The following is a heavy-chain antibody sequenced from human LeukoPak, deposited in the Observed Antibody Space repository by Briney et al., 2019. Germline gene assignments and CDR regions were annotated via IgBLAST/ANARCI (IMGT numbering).Heavy chain of an antibody. D-gene: IGHD6-13*01. Sequence: SETLSLTCTVSGGSISSSGHYWGWIRQPPGKGLEWIGSMIYTGNTYYNPSLKSRITISVDTSKNQLSLKLTSVTAADTAVYYCAMAGYSSSWGFDYWGQGTLVTVSS. J-gene: IGHJ4*02. CDR2: MIYTGNT. V-gene: IGHV4-39*01. CDR3: AMAGYSSSWGFDY. CDR1: GGSISSSGHY.